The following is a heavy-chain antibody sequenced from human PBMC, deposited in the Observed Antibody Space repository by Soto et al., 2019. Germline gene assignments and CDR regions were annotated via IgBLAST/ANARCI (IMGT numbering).Heavy chain of an antibody. D-gene: IGHD3-9*01. CDR2: IYYSGST. V-gene: IGHV4-39*01. Sequence: QLQLQESGPGLVKPSETLSLTCTVSGGSISSSSYYWGWIRQPPGKGLAWIGSIYYSGSTYYNPSLKSRVTTSVDTSKHQFSLKVSSVTAADTAVYYCARQTPADILQYFADAFDIWGQGTMVTVSS. CDR1: GGSISSSSYY. CDR3: ARQTPADILQYFADAFDI. J-gene: IGHJ3*02.